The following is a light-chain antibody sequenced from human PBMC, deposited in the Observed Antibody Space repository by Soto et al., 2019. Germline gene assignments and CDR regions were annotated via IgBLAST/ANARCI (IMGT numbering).Light chain of an antibody. CDR2: AAS. Sequence: IQLTQSPSSLSASVGDRVTITCQASQAISSYLAWYQQKPGKAPKLLIYAASTLQSGVPSRFSGSGSGTDFPLTISRLQPEDFATYYCQQFNSYPPLTFGGGTKVEIK. J-gene: IGKJ4*01. CDR1: QAISSY. V-gene: IGKV1-9*01. CDR3: QQFNSYPPLT.